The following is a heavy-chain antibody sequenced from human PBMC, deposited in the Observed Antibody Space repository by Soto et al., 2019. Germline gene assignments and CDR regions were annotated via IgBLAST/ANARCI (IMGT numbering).Heavy chain of an antibody. V-gene: IGHV4-34*01. CDR3: ARGRGVLRYFDWFPFDY. Sequence: QVQLQQWGAGLLKPSETLSLTCAVYGGSFSGYYWSWIRQPPGKGLEWIGEINHSGSTNYNPSLKGHVTISVDTSKNQFSLKLSSVTAADTAVYYCARGRGVLRYFDWFPFDYWGQGTLVTVSS. CDR1: GGSFSGYY. CDR2: INHSGST. J-gene: IGHJ4*02. D-gene: IGHD3-9*01.